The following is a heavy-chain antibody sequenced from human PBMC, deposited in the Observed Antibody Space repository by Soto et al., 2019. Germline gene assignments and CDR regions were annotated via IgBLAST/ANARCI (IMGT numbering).Heavy chain of an antibody. CDR2: IYHSGST. V-gene: IGHV4-30-2*01. D-gene: IGHD2-21*01. CDR3: ARDWGGAIDY. CDR1: VCSISSGGYS. Sequence: QLQLQESGSGLVKPSQTLSLTCAVSVCSISSGGYSWSWIRQPPGKCLEWIGYIYHSGSTYYNPCHNSRITISVDRSKNQFSLKLSSVTAADTAVYYGARDWGGAIDYWGQGTLVTVSS. J-gene: IGHJ4*02.